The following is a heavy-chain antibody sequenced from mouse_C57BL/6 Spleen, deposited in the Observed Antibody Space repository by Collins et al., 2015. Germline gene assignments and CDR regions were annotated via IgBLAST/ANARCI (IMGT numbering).Heavy chain of an antibody. CDR3: ARLYYYGSRYFDV. V-gene: IGHV1-26*01. Sequence: EVKLQQSGPELVKPGASVKISCKASGYTFTDYYMNWVKQSHGKSLEWIGDINPNNGGTSYNQKFKGKATLTVDKSSSTAYMELRSLTSEDSAVYYCARLYYYGSRYFDVWGTGTTVTVSS. CDR2: INPNNGGT. D-gene: IGHD1-1*01. CDR1: GYTFTDYY. J-gene: IGHJ1*03.